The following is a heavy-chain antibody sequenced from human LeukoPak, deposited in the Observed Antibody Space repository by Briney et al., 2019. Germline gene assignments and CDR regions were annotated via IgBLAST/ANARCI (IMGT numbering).Heavy chain of an antibody. Sequence: PSETLSPTCTVSDGSISSGGYYWSWIRQHPGKGLEWIGYIYYSGSTYYNPSLKSRVTISVDTSKNQFSLKLNSVTAADTAVYYCARHQPWATIMGPVMDVWGQGTTVTVSS. CDR2: IYYSGST. J-gene: IGHJ6*02. D-gene: IGHD5-24*01. CDR1: DGSISSGGYY. V-gene: IGHV4-30-4*08. CDR3: ARHQPWATIMGPVMDV.